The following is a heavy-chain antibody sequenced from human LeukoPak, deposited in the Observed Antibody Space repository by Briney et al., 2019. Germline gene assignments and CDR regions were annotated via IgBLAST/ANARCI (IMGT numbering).Heavy chain of an antibody. CDR2: ISSSGSTI. V-gene: IGHV3-11*01. J-gene: IGHJ5*02. D-gene: IGHD4-17*01. CDR1: GFTFSDYY. Sequence: GGSLRPSCAASGFTFSDYYMSWIRQAPGKGLEWVSYISSSGSTIYYADSVKGRFTISRDTSKNTLYLQINSLRVEDTAVYYCIVFGDSNHWGQGTLVTVSS. CDR3: IVFGDSNH.